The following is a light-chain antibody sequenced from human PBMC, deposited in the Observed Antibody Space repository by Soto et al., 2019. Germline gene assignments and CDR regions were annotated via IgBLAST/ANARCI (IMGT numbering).Light chain of an antibody. CDR3: QQYGSSPKT. Sequence: EIVLTQSPGTLSLSPGERGTLSCRASQTVISNYLAWYQQKPGQSPRLLIFGASSRATGIPDRFSGSGSGTDFTLTIDRLEPEDFAMYYCQQYGSSPKTFGQGTKVEIK. J-gene: IGKJ1*01. CDR2: GAS. CDR1: QTVISNY. V-gene: IGKV3-20*01.